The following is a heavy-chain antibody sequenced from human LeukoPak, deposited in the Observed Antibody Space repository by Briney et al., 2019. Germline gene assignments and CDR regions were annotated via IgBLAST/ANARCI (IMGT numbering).Heavy chain of an antibody. CDR2: IIPIFGTA. V-gene: IGHV1-69*05. J-gene: IGHJ4*02. CDR3: ATRDSSSWQNFGY. CDR1: GGTFFSYA. Sequence: SVKVSCKASGGTFFSYAISSVRQAPGQGLEWMGRIIPIFGTANYAQNFQGRVTFTTDESTSTAYMELSSLRSEDTAVYYCATRDSSSWQNFGYWGQGTLVTVSS. D-gene: IGHD6-13*01.